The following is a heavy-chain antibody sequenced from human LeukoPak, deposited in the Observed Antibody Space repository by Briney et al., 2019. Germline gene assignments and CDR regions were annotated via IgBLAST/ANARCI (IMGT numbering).Heavy chain of an antibody. CDR1: GFTFSSYA. D-gene: IGHD1-20*01. J-gene: IGHJ4*02. CDR2: ISGSGGST. V-gene: IGHV3-23*01. Sequence: GGSLRLSCAASGFTFSSYATSWVRQAPGKGLEWVSAISGSGGSTYYADSVKGQFTISRDNSKNTLYLQMNSLRAEDTAVYYCAKVAYNWNDGGYFDYWGQGTLVTVSS. CDR3: AKVAYNWNDGGYFDY.